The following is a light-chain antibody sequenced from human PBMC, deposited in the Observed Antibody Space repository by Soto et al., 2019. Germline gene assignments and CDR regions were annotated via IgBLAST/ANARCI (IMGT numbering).Light chain of an antibody. Sequence: EIVMTQSPATLSVSPGERATLSCRASQSVSDNLAWYQKKPGQAPRLRIYGASTRATGIPARFLGSGAGTEFTLTIRSLQSEDFAVYYCQQSNNCPSTFGQGTKVDIK. J-gene: IGKJ2*01. CDR2: GAS. CDR1: QSVSDN. CDR3: QQSNNCPST. V-gene: IGKV3-15*01.